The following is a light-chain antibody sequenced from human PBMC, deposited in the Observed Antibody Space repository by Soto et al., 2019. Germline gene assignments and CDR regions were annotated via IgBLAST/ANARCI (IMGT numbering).Light chain of an antibody. CDR2: GNN. V-gene: IGLV1-51*01. CDR3: GTWDSSLSEGV. J-gene: IGLJ1*01. Sequence: QSVLTQPPSVSAAPGQKVTISCSGSSSNIGNNYVSWYQQLPGTAPKLLIYGNNKRPSGIPDRFSGSKSGTSATLGITGLQTGDEADYYCGTWDSSLSEGVFGTGTKLTVL. CDR1: SSNIGNNY.